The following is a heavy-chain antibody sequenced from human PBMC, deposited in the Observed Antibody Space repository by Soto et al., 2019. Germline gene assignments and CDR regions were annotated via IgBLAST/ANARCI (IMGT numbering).Heavy chain of an antibody. CDR2: INAGNGNT. V-gene: IGHV1-3*01. D-gene: IGHD2-15*01. Sequence: QVQLVQSGAEVKKPGASVKVSCKASCYTFTSYAMHWVRQAPRQRLEWMGWINAGNGNTKYSQKFQGRVTITRDTSASTAYMELSSLRSEDTAVYYCARGPGGPDGPGDYWGQGTLVTVSS. J-gene: IGHJ4*02. CDR3: ARGPGGPDGPGDY. CDR1: CYTFTSYA.